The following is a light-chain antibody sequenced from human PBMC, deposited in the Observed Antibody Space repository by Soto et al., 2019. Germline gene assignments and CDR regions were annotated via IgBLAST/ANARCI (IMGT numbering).Light chain of an antibody. CDR1: QSVTSN. Sequence: ERVMTQSPATLSVSPGEGATLSCRASQSVTSNLAWYQQKPGQAPRLLIYGASTRATGIPARFSGSGSGTEFTLTISSLQSEDFAVYYCLQYNDWPRTFGQGTKVEFK. J-gene: IGKJ1*01. CDR2: GAS. CDR3: LQYNDWPRT. V-gene: IGKV3-15*01.